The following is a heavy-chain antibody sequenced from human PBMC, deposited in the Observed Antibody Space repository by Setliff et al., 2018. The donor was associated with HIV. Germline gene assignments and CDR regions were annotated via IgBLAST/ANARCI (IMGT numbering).Heavy chain of an antibody. J-gene: IGHJ4*02. CDR3: ARGPTDGYYDSSGYRLFDY. Sequence: SETLSLTCTVSGGSINGHSWSWIRQPPGKVLEWIGYIDHSETTNYNPSLKSRLTISIDTSKTQFSLNLSSVTAADTAVYYCARGPTDGYYDSSGYRLFDYWGQGTLVTVSS. V-gene: IGHV4-59*11. CDR1: GGSINGHS. CDR2: IDHSETT. D-gene: IGHD3-22*01.